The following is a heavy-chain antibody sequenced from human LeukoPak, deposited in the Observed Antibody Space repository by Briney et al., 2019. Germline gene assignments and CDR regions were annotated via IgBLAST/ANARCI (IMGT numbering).Heavy chain of an antibody. Sequence: GGSLRLSCAASGFTFSTYDFHWVRQTTGKGLEWVSATGTAGDTWYSGSVKGRFTISRENVKSSMYLQMNSLRVGDTAVYYCARQNRNGFDYWGQGTLVTVSS. CDR2: TGTAGDT. CDR1: GFTFSTYD. D-gene: IGHD2-8*01. V-gene: IGHV3-13*01. CDR3: ARQNRNGFDY. J-gene: IGHJ4*02.